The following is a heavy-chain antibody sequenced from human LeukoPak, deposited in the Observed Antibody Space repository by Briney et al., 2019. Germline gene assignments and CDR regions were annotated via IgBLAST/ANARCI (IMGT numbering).Heavy chain of an antibody. CDR2: ISYDGSNK. D-gene: IGHD3-10*01. J-gene: IGHJ4*02. V-gene: IGHV3-30*18. Sequence: GGSLRLSCAASGFTFSSYAMHWVRQAPGKGLEWVAVISYDGSNKYYADSVKGRFTISRDNSKNTLYLQMNSLRAEDTAVYYCAKRGNYYGSFSLDYWGQGTLVTVSS. CDR1: GFTFSSYA. CDR3: AKRGNYYGSFSLDY.